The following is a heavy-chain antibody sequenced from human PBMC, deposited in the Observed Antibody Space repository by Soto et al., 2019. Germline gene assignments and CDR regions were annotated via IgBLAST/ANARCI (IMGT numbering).Heavy chain of an antibody. CDR2: ISGSGDST. J-gene: IGHJ4*02. Sequence: PGGSLRLSCAASGVSFSNYGIHWVRQAPCKGLEWVAVISGSGDSTYYADSVKGRFTISRDNSKNTLYLQMNSLRAEDTAVYYCAKRAYGSDFDYWGQGTLVTVSS. CDR3: AKRAYGSDFDY. V-gene: IGHV3-23*01. D-gene: IGHD3-10*01. CDR1: GVSFSNYG.